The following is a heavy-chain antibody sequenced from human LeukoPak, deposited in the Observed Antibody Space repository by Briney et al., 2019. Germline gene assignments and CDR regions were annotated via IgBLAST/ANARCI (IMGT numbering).Heavy chain of an antibody. D-gene: IGHD2-2*01. V-gene: IGHV1-18*01. CDR2: INVYNGNT. Sequence: ASVKVSCKASGYTFTTSGINWVRQAPGQGLEWMGCINVYNGNTNYAQKFQGRITMTRDTSTSTAYMELRSLKSDDTAVYYCARGLVVPAAMGEFDHWGQGTLIAVSS. J-gene: IGHJ5*02. CDR3: ARGLVVPAAMGEFDH. CDR1: GYTFTTSG.